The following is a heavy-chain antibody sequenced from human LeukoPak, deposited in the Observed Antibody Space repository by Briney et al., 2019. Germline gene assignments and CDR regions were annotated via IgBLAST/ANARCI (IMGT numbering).Heavy chain of an antibody. V-gene: IGHV4-39*01. CDR2: MYYSGKT. CDR1: GGSISSSSYY. Sequence: SETLSLTCTVSGGSISSSSYYWGWIRQPPGKGLEWIGSMYYSGKTYYNPSLRSRVTISVDTSKNQFSLKLSSVTAADTAVYYCARRCPREYYYYGMDVWGQGTTVTVSS. CDR3: ARRCPREYYYYGMDV. J-gene: IGHJ6*02.